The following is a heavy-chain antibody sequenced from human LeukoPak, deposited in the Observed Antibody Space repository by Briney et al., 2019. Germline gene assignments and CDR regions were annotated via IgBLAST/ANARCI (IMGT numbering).Heavy chain of an antibody. J-gene: IGHJ6*03. Sequence: GRSLRLSCAASGFTFSSYGMHWVRQAPGKGLEWVAVISYDGSNKYYADSVKGRFTISRDNSKNTLYLQMNSLRAEDTAVYYCASTGYCSSTSCYHYYYYYYMDVWGKGTTVTVSS. CDR3: ASTGYCSSTSCYHYYYYYYMDV. CDR1: GFTFSSYG. CDR2: ISYDGSNK. D-gene: IGHD2-2*01. V-gene: IGHV3-30*03.